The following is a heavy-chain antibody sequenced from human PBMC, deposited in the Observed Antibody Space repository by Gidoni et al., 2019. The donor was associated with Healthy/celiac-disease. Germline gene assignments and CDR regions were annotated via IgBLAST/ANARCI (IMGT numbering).Heavy chain of an antibody. V-gene: IGHV4-59*08. J-gene: IGHJ6*02. Sequence: QVQLQESGPGLVKPSETLSLTCTVSGGSISSYYWSWIRHPSGQGLEWIGYIYYSGSTNYNPSLKSRVTISVDTSKNQFSLKMSSVTAADTAVYYCARSPGYYYDSSGYLGDYYYYGMDVWGQGTTVTVSS. CDR2: IYYSGST. D-gene: IGHD3-22*01. CDR3: ARSPGYYYDSSGYLGDYYYYGMDV. CDR1: GGSISSYY.